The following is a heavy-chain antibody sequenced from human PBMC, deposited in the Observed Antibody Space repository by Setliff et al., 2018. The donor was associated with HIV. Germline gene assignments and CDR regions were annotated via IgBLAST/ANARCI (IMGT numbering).Heavy chain of an antibody. V-gene: IGHV4-59*01. CDR1: GGFISNTY. Sequence: SETLSLTCTVSGGFISNTYWSWIRQPPGKGLEWLGFVYYTGASDYNPSFKSRLTISLDTSRAHFSLKLTSVTAADTAVYYCARGQPQGGGTYWSAFDIWGRGTMVTVSS. CDR3: ARGQPQGGGTYWSAFDI. D-gene: IGHD1-26*01. CDR2: VYYTGAS. J-gene: IGHJ3*02.